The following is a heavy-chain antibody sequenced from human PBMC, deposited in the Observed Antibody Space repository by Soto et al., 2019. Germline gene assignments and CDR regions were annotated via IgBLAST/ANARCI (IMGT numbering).Heavy chain of an antibody. Sequence: SETLSLTCTVSGGSISSYYWSWIRQPPGKGLEWIGYIYYSGSTNYNPSLKSRVTISVDTSKNQFSLKLSSVTAADTAVYYCARELRSGYDSWSGRSNWFDPWGQGTLVTVSS. D-gene: IGHD3-3*01. J-gene: IGHJ5*02. CDR1: GGSISSYY. V-gene: IGHV4-59*01. CDR3: ARELRSGYDSWSGRSNWFDP. CDR2: IYYSGST.